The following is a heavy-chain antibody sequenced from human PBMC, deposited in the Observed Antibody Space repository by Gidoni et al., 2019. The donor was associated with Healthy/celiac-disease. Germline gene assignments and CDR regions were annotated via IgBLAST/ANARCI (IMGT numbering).Heavy chain of an antibody. V-gene: IGHV3-30-3*01. D-gene: IGHD3-22*01. Sequence: LEWVAVISYDGSNKYYADSVKGRFTISRDNSKNTLYLQMNSLRAEDTAVYYCARSRTIYYDSSGYYYGFDPWGQGTLVTVSS. CDR3: ARSRTIYYDSSGYYYGFDP. CDR2: ISYDGSNK. J-gene: IGHJ5*02.